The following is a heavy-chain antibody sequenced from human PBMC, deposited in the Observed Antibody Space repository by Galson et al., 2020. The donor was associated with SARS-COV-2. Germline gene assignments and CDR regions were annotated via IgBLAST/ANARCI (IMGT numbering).Heavy chain of an antibody. CDR1: GYTFTDYY. J-gene: IGHJ6*02. Sequence: ASVTVSYKASGYTFTDYYIHWVRQAPGQGLEWMGWITPKRRRTNYAQKFEGRVTMTRDTSITTAYMELSRLRADDTAVYYCARLRYYDVLTGYIVDVWGQGTMVTVSS. CDR3: ARLRYYDVLTGYIVDV. CDR2: ITPKRRRT. V-gene: IGHV1-2*02. D-gene: IGHD3-9*01.